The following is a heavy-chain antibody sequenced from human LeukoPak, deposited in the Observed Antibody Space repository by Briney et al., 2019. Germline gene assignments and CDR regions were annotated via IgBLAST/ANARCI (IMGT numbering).Heavy chain of an antibody. CDR1: GFTFSDYY. V-gene: IGHV3-53*01. D-gene: IGHD3-22*01. J-gene: IGHJ3*02. CDR3: ASPSSGQSFDI. CDR2: MYSGGTT. Sequence: GGSLRFSCAASGFTFSDYYMNWVRQAPGKGLEWVSVMYSGGTTYYADSVKGRFSISRDKSKNTVFLQMSSLKAEDTAVYYCASPSSGQSFDIWGQGTTVTVSS.